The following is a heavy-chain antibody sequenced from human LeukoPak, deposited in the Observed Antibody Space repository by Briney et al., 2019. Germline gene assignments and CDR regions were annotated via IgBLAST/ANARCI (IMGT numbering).Heavy chain of an antibody. V-gene: IGHV6-1*01. J-gene: IGHJ4*02. Sequence: SQTLSLTCAISGDXVSSNSAAWNWLRQSPSRGLEWLGRTYYRSKWYSAYAVSVKSRITINPDTSKKQFSLQLNSVTPEDTAVYYCARDQGYCSGGSCYYFDYWGQGALVTVSS. CDR2: TYYRSKWYS. D-gene: IGHD2-15*01. CDR3: ARDQGYCSGGSCYYFDY. CDR1: GDXVSSNSAA.